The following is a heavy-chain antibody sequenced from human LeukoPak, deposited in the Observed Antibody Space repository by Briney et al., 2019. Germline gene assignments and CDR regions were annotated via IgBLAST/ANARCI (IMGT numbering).Heavy chain of an antibody. Sequence: PSETLSLTCAVSGYSISSGYYLGWIRQPPGKGLEWIGSIYHSGSNYYNPSLKSRVTISVDTSKHQFSLKLSSVTAADTDVYYCASRFWSGYYTVGYYFDYWGQGTLVSVSS. CDR2: IYHSGSN. V-gene: IGHV4-38-2*01. CDR3: ASRFWSGYYTVGYYFDY. D-gene: IGHD3-3*01. CDR1: GYSISSGYY. J-gene: IGHJ4*02.